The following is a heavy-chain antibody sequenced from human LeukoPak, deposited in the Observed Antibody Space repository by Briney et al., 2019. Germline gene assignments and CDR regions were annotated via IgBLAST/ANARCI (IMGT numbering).Heavy chain of an antibody. D-gene: IGHD3-3*01. J-gene: IGHJ4*02. CDR1: GFTFSSYS. V-gene: IGHV3-21*01. CDR3: ARDRARYYDFWSGYSNYFDY. CDR2: ISSSSSYI. Sequence: SGGSLRLSCAASGFTFSSYSMNWVRQAPGKGLEWVSSISSSSSYIYYADSVKGRFTISRDNAKNSLYLQMNSLRAEDTAVYYCARDRARYYDFWSGYSNYFDYWGQGTLVTVSS.